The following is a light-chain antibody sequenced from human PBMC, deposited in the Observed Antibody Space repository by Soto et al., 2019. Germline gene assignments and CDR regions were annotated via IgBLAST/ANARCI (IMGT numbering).Light chain of an antibody. CDR2: GAS. CDR3: QQYASSPLT. V-gene: IGKV3-20*01. CDR1: QSVRSNY. J-gene: IGKJ4*01. Sequence: EIVLTQSPGTLSLSSGERATLSCRASQSVRSNYLAWYQQKPGQAPRLLIYGASSRATGSPDRFGGSGAGTDFTLTICRLEPEDYAVYCCQQYASSPLTFGGRTKVEIK.